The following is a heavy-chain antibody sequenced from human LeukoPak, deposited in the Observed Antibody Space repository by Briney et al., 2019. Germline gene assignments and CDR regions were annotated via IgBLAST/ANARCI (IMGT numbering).Heavy chain of an antibody. CDR1: GYTFSDYT. J-gene: IGHJ4*02. CDR3: TRDLEY. CDR2: ISSGGSVM. Sequence: GGSLRLSCGASGYTFSDYTMNWVRQAPGKGPEWISYISSGGSVMHYADSVKGRFTISRDNVENTLYLQMNSLRVEDTAVYYCTRDLEYWGQGVLVTVSS. V-gene: IGHV3-48*01.